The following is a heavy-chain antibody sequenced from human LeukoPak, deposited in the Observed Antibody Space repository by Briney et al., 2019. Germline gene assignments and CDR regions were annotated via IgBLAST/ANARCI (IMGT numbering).Heavy chain of an antibody. V-gene: IGHV3-23*01. Sequence: GGSLRLSCAASGFTFNSYAMSWVRQAPGKGLEWVSAISDSGGSTYYADSVKGRFTISRDNSKNTLYLQMNSQRAEDTAVYYCARRVAARGGNFDYWGQGTLVTVSS. CDR2: ISDSGGST. CDR3: ARRVAARGGNFDY. D-gene: IGHD6-6*01. J-gene: IGHJ4*02. CDR1: GFTFNSYA.